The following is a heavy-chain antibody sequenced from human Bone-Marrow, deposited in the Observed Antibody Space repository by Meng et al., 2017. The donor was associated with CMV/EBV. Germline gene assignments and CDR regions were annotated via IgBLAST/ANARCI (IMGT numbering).Heavy chain of an antibody. Sequence: ASVKVSCKASGYTFTGYYMHWVRQAPGQGLEWMGWINPNSGGTNYAQKFQGRVTMTRETSISTAYMELSRLRSDDTAVYYCARDHRTYSSSWYVYYYYGMDVWGQGTTVTVSS. D-gene: IGHD6-13*01. V-gene: IGHV1-2*02. J-gene: IGHJ6*02. CDR1: GYTFTGYY. CDR3: ARDHRTYSSSWYVYYYYGMDV. CDR2: INPNSGGT.